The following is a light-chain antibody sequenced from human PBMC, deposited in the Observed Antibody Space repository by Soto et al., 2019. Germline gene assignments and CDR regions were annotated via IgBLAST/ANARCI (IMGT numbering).Light chain of an antibody. V-gene: IGLV2-14*01. CDR1: SSDVGGYNY. CDR3: TSYSSSSNLGV. Sequence: QSALTQPASVSGSPGQWITISCTGTSSDVGGYNYVSWYQQHPGKAPKLIIYEVSNRPSGVSNRFSGSKSGSTASLTISGLQAEDEADYYCTSYSSSSNLGVFGGGTKVTVL. CDR2: EVS. J-gene: IGLJ2*01.